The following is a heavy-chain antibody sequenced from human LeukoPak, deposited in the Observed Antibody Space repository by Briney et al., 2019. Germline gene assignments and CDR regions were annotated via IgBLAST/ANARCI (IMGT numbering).Heavy chain of an antibody. CDR2: MSYDRSNK. J-gene: IGHJ4*02. CDR3: ARGGNPYNTGGYWGEWDFDF. V-gene: IGHV3-30*03. CDR1: GFTFSSYG. D-gene: IGHD3-22*01. Sequence: PGGSLRLSCAASGFTFSSYGMHWVRQAPGKGLEWVAVMSYDRSNKYYADSVKGRFTISRDNSKNTLYLQMNSLRAEDTAVYYCARGGNPYNTGGYWGEWDFDFWGQGTLVTVSS.